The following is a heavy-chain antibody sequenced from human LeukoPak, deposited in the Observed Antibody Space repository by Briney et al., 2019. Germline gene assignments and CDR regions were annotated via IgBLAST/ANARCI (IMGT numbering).Heavy chain of an antibody. J-gene: IGHJ4*02. D-gene: IGHD2-15*01. V-gene: IGHV5-51*01. Sequence: GESLKISCKGSGYSFASYWIGWVRQMPGKGLEWMGIMYPGDSDTRYSPSFQGQVTISADKSISTAYLQWSSLKASDSAMFYCARLSCSGGTCYSDYWGQGTLVTVSS. CDR1: GYSFASYW. CDR2: MYPGDSDT. CDR3: ARLSCSGGTCYSDY.